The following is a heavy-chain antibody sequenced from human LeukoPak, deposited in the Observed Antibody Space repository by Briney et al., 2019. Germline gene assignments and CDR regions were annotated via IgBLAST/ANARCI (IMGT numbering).Heavy chain of an antibody. V-gene: IGHV1-69*01. D-gene: IGHD2-2*01. J-gene: IGHJ6*03. CDR2: IIPIFGTA. CDR3: ASQSHHCSSTSCYMDV. Sequence: SVKVSCKASGGTFSSYAISWVRQAPGQGLERMGGIIPIFGTANYAQKFQGRVTITADESTSTAYMELCSLRSEDTAVYYCASQSHHCSSTSCYMDVWGKGTTVTVSS. CDR1: GGTFSSYA.